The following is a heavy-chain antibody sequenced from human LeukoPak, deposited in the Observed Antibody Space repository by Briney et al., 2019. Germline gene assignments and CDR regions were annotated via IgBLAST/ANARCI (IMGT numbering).Heavy chain of an antibody. J-gene: IGHJ6*03. D-gene: IGHD2-15*01. CDR2: TYYSGST. V-gene: IGHV4-39*01. CDR3: ARHRAATAYYYYMDV. CDR1: GGSISSSSYY. Sequence: SETLSLTCTVSGGSISSSSYYWGWIRQPPGKGLEWIGSTYYSGSTYYNPSLKSRVTISVDTSKNQFSLKLSSVTAADTAVYYCARHRAATAYYYYMDVWGKGTTVTVSS.